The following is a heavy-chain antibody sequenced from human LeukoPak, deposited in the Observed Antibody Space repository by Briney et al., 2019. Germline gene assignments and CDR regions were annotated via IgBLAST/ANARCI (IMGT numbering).Heavy chain of an antibody. Sequence: SETLSLTCTVSGGSISSGDYYWSWIRQPPGKGLEWIGYIYYSGSTYYNPSLKSRVTISVDTSKNQFSLKLSSVTAADTAVYYCARVGLNWASVGYWGQGTLVTVSS. D-gene: IGHD1-26*01. CDR3: ARVGLNWASVGY. J-gene: IGHJ4*02. CDR2: IYYSGST. CDR1: GGSISSGDYY. V-gene: IGHV4-30-4*01.